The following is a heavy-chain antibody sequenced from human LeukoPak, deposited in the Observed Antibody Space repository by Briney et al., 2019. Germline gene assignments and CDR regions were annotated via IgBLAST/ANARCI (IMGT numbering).Heavy chain of an antibody. CDR1: GDSVSGISFY. V-gene: IGHV4-61*01. CDR2: IQYSGST. Sequence: SGTLSLSCTVSGDSVSGISFYWSCIRPPPGKGLQYIIYIQYSGSTNYNPSNKSRVTISGDTSKNQSSLKLSSVTAADTAVYYCARYYDSSGYWSTPHFDYWGQGTLVTVSS. J-gene: IGHJ4*02. CDR3: ARYYDSSGYWSTPHFDY. D-gene: IGHD3-22*01.